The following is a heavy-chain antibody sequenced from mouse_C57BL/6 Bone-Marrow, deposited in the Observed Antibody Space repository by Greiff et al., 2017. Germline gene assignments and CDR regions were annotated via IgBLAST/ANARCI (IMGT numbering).Heavy chain of an antibody. CDR2: ISSGGSYT. V-gene: IGHV5-6*01. Sequence: EVMLVESGGDLVKPGGSLKLSCAASGFTFSSYGMSWVRQTPDKRLEWVATISSGGSYTYYPDSVKGRFTISRDNAKNTLYLQMSSLKSEDTAMYYCARLYPHYYAMDYWGQGTSVTVSS. CDR3: ARLYPHYYAMDY. J-gene: IGHJ4*01. D-gene: IGHD2-1*01. CDR1: GFTFSSYG.